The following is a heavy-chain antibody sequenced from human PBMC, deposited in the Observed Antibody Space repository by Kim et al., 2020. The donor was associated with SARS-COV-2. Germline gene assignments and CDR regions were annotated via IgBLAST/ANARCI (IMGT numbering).Heavy chain of an antibody. D-gene: IGHD3-10*01. CDR1: GFTFRHYW. CDR3: VRDLSSVSPVN. CDR2: LNFDGGSR. Sequence: GGSLRLSCVASGFTFRHYWMHWVRQSPGEGLVWVAGLNFDGGSRSYADFVQGRFTISRDNARNTMFLQMDSLTVDDTAVYYCVRDLSSVSPVNWGHGT. V-gene: IGHV3-74*03. J-gene: IGHJ4*03.